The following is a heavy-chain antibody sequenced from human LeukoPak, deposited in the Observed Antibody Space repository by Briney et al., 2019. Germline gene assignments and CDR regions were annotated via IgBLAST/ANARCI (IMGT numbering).Heavy chain of an antibody. CDR3: ARGGVYQTYYYMDV. CDR1: GGSVSGYC. V-gene: IGHV4-59*02. Sequence: SETLSLTCTVSGGSVSGYCWSWIRQPPGKGLENIGYISYSGSTNYSPSLKSRATLSVDTTKNQLSLKLSSVTAADTAVYYCARGGVYQTYYYMDVWGKGTTVTVSS. J-gene: IGHJ6*03. D-gene: IGHD5/OR15-5a*01. CDR2: ISYSGST.